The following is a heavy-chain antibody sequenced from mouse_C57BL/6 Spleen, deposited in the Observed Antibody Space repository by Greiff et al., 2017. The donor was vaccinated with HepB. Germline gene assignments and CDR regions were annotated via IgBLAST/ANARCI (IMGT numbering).Heavy chain of an antibody. D-gene: IGHD1-1*01. J-gene: IGHJ4*01. Sequence: VQLQQSGPELVKPGASVKIPCKASGYTFTDYNMDWVKQSHGKSLEWIGDINPNNGGTIYNQKFKGKATLTVDKSSSTAYMELRSLTSEDTAVYYCARGDYGSSGNYAIDYWGQGTSVTVSS. V-gene: IGHV1-18*01. CDR2: INPNNGGT. CDR1: GYTFTDYN. CDR3: ARGDYGSSGNYAIDY.